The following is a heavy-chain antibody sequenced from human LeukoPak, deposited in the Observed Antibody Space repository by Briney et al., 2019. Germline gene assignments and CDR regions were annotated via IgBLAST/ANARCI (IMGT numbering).Heavy chain of an antibody. V-gene: IGHV1-3*04. Sequence: ASVKVSCKVSGYIINEYAIRWVRQAPGQRLEWMGWINTATFKTRYSQKFQGRLTIASDTPASTAYMELSSLRSEDTAVYYCARAGGSGSYGGSHYMDVWGKGTTVTVSS. D-gene: IGHD3-10*01. CDR2: INTATFKT. CDR1: GYIINEYA. J-gene: IGHJ6*03. CDR3: ARAGGSGSYGGSHYMDV.